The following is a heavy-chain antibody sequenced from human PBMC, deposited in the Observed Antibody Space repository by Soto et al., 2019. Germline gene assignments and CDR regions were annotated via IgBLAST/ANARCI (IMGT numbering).Heavy chain of an antibody. V-gene: IGHV1-69*01. CDR2: IIPIFGTA. J-gene: IGHJ3*02. CDR3: ARGVTMVRRVMSGACDI. CDR1: GGTFSSYA. D-gene: IGHD3-10*01. Sequence: QVQLVQSGAEVKKPGSSVKVSCKASGGTFSSYAISWVRQAPGQGLEWLGGIIPIFGTANYAQKFQGRVTITAEESTSTAYMELSSLRSEDTAVYYCARGVTMVRRVMSGACDIWGQGRMVTVSS.